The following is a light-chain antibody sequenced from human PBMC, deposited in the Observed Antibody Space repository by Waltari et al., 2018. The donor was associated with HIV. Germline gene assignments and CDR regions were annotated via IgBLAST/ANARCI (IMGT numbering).Light chain of an antibody. V-gene: IGLV1-44*01. CDR3: ATWDDSLNVPWV. Sequence: QSVLTQPPSASGTPGQRVTISCSGTSSNIGSNTVYSYQQLPGAAPKLLIYSNNQRPSGVPDRFSGSKSGTSASLAISGLQSEDEADYDCATWDDSLNVPWVFGGGTELTVL. CDR1: SSNIGSNT. CDR2: SNN. J-gene: IGLJ3*02.